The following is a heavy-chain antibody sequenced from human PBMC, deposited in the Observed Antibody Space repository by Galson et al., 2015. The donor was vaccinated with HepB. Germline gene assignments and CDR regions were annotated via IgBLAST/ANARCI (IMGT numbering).Heavy chain of an antibody. D-gene: IGHD3-10*01. V-gene: IGHV1-69*13. J-gene: IGHJ6*02. Sequence: SVKVSCKASGGTFSSYAISWVRQAPGQGLEWMGGIIPIFGTANYAQKFQGRVTITADESTSTAYMVLSSLRSEDTAVYYCAKTSYGSGSYYKISIPDYYYGMDVWGQGTTVTVSS. CDR3: AKTSYGSGSYYKISIPDYYYGMDV. CDR1: GGTFSSYA. CDR2: IIPIFGTA.